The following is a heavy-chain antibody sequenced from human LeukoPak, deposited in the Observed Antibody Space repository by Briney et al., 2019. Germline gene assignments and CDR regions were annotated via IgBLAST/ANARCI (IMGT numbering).Heavy chain of an antibody. CDR3: ARSDQLLYYYYYGMDV. V-gene: IGHV1-3*01. CDR2: INAGNGNT. Sequence: GASVKVSCKASGYTFTSYAMHWVRQAPGQRLEWMGWINAGNGNTKYSQKFQGRVTITRDTSASTAYMELSSLRSEDTAVYYCARSDQLLYYYYYGMDVWGQGTTVTVSS. J-gene: IGHJ6*02. D-gene: IGHD2-2*02. CDR1: GYTFTSYA.